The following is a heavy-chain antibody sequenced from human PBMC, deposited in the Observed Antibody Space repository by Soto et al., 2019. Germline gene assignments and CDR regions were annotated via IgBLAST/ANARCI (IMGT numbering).Heavy chain of an antibody. D-gene: IGHD6-13*01. V-gene: IGHV1-18*04. CDR2: ISAYNGNT. J-gene: IGHJ4*02. CDR1: GYTFTSYG. CDR3: ARLYSSSWYVSEKYYFDY. Sequence: ASVKVSCKASGYTFTSYGISWVRQAPGQGLEWMGWISAYNGNTNYAQKLQGRVTMTTDTSTSTAYMELRSLRSDDTAVYYCARLYSSSWYVSEKYYFDYWGQGTLVTVS.